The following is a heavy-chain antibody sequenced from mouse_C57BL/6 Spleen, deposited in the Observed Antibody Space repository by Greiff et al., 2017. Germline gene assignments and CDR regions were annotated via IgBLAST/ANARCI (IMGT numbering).Heavy chain of an antibody. J-gene: IGHJ2*01. CDR1: GYNFNNSY. CDR3: ASYDRYDFDY. V-gene: IGHV14-3*01. CDR2: IDPANGYT. Sequence: VQLQQSVAELVRPGASVKLSCKASGYNFNNSYMHWVKQRPGQGLEWIGGIDPANGYTKYAQKFQGKATMTADTSSSTAYLQLSSLTSEDTAVYYCASYDRYDFDYWGQGTTLTVSS. D-gene: IGHD2-12*01.